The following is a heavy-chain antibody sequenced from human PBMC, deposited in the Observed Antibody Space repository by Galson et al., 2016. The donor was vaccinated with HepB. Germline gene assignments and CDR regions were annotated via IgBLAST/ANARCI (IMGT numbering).Heavy chain of an antibody. Sequence: SVKVSCKASGYTFTSFGISWVRQAPGQGLEWMGWISAYNGDTNFAQKFRGRVIMTRDTSTDTAYMELRSLTSGDTAVYYCARDFSEVCVTDYFNYLGQGTLVTVSS. CDR3: ARDFSEVCVTDYFNY. CDR1: GYTFTSFG. CDR2: ISAYNGDT. D-gene: IGHD1-26*01. V-gene: IGHV1-18*01. J-gene: IGHJ4*02.